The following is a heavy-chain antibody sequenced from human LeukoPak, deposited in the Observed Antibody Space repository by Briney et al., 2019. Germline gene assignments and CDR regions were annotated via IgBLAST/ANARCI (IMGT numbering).Heavy chain of an antibody. Sequence: GGSLRLSCAASGFTFSSYWMSWVRQAPGKGLEWVANIMQDGSEKYYVDSVKGRFTISRDNAKNSLYLQMNSLRAEDTAVYYCARSPRYNWNDVSAFDIWGQGTMVTVSS. CDR1: GFTFSSYW. CDR3: ARSPRYNWNDVSAFDI. D-gene: IGHD1-1*01. J-gene: IGHJ3*02. CDR2: IMQDGSEK. V-gene: IGHV3-7*01.